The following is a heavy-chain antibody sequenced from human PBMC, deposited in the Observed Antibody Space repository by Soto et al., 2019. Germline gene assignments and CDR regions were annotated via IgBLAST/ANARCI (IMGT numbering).Heavy chain of an antibody. J-gene: IGHJ4*02. D-gene: IGHD3-22*01. Sequence: PGGSLRLSCAASGFTFSSYEMNWVRQAPGKGLEWVSYISSSGSTIYYADSVKGRFTISRDNAKNSLYLQMNSLRAEDTAVYYCARGGPYYYDSSGYYYEYWGQGTLVTVSS. V-gene: IGHV3-48*03. CDR2: ISSSGSTI. CDR1: GFTFSSYE. CDR3: ARGGPYYYDSSGYYYEY.